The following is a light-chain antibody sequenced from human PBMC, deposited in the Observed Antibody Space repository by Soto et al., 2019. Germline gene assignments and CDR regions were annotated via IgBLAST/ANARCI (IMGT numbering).Light chain of an antibody. J-gene: IGKJ1*01. Sequence: EIVMTQSPANLSVSPGGRATLSCRASQSISDTLAWYQQKPGQAPRLPIYSASRRATGFPARFSGSGSGTDFTLTISSLQSEDFAVYYCQQYNNWPWTFGQGTKVDI. V-gene: IGKV3-15*01. CDR2: SAS. CDR3: QQYNNWPWT. CDR1: QSISDT.